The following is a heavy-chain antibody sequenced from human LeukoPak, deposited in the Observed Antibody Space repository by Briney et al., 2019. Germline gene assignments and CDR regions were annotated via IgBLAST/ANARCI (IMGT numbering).Heavy chain of an antibody. J-gene: IGHJ4*02. V-gene: IGHV5-10-1*01. D-gene: IGHD6-19*01. CDR1: GYSFTSYS. CDR2: IDPSDSYT. Sequence: GESLKISCKGSGYSFTSYSISWVRQMPGKGLEWMGRIDPSDSYTNYSPSFKGHVTISADKSISTAYLQWSSLKASDTAMYYCARQRVAGRYYFDYWGQGTLVTVSS. CDR3: ARQRVAGRYYFDY.